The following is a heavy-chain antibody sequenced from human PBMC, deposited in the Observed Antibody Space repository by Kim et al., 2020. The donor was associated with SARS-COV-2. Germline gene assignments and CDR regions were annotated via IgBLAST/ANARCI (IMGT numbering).Heavy chain of an antibody. D-gene: IGHD3-9*01. Sequence: GGSLRLSCAASGFTFSSYAMSWVRQAPGKGLEWVSAISGSGGSTYYADSVKGRFTISRDNSKNTLYLQMNSLRAEDTAVYYCATKGYYDILTGSPPGDYWGQGTLVTVSS. CDR2: ISGSGGST. J-gene: IGHJ4*02. CDR3: ATKGYYDILTGSPPGDY. V-gene: IGHV3-23*01. CDR1: GFTFSSYA.